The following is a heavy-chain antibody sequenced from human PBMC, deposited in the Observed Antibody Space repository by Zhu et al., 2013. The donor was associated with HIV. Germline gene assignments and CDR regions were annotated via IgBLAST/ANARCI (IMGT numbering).Heavy chain of an antibody. D-gene: IGHD3-10*01. J-gene: IGHJ3*02. Sequence: QVQLVQSGAEVKKPGASVKVSCKASGYTFTSYDITWVRQATGQGLEWMGWMNPNSGNTGYAQKFQGRVTITRNTSISTAYMELSSLRSEDTAVYYCARGHYYGSGSYYNGDAFDIWGQGDNGHRLF. CDR2: MNPNSGNT. CDR1: GYTFTSYD. CDR3: ARGHYYGSGSYYNGDAFDI. V-gene: IGHV1-8*03.